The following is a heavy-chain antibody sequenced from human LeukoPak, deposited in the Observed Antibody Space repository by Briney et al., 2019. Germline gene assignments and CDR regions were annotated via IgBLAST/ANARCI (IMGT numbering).Heavy chain of an antibody. CDR3: ARGGGLDV. CDR2: INHNGNVN. D-gene: IGHD3-16*01. J-gene: IGHJ6*02. CDR1: GFTFSSYW. V-gene: IGHV3-7*03. Sequence: GGSLRLSCAASGFTFSSYWMNWARQAPGKGLEWVATINHNGNVNYYVDSVKGRFTISRDNAKNSLYLQMSNLRAEDTAVYFCARGGGLDVWGQGATVTVSS.